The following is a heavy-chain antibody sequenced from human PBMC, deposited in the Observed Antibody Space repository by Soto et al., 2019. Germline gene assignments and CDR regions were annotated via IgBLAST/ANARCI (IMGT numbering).Heavy chain of an antibody. Sequence: SETLSLTCTVSGVSISNSSYYWGWIRRPPGKGLEWIGTIYYSGITYYNPSLNSRVTISVSTSKNQFSLKLTSVTAAVSVVHYCPRHGSIWGQATLVTVSS. J-gene: IGHJ4*02. CDR2: IYYSGIT. CDR1: GVSISNSSYY. CDR3: PRHGSI. V-gene: IGHV4-39*01.